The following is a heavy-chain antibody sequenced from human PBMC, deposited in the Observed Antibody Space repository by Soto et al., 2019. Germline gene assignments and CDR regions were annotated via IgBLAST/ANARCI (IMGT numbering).Heavy chain of an antibody. CDR1: GYTFTSYG. Sequence: QVQLVQSGAEVKKPGASVKVSCKASGYTFTSYGISWVRQAPGQGLEWMGWISAYNGNTNYAQKLQGRVTMTTDTATSTAYMELRSLRSDDTAVYYCARCPVSSSWYGCNWFDSWGQGTLVTVSS. D-gene: IGHD6-13*01. V-gene: IGHV1-18*01. J-gene: IGHJ5*01. CDR3: ARCPVSSSWYGCNWFDS. CDR2: ISAYNGNT.